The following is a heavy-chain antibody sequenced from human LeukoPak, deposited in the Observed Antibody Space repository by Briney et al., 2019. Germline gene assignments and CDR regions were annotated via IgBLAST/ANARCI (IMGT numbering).Heavy chain of an antibody. CDR3: ASKVRGCIALLGNKAFDI. J-gene: IGHJ3*02. Sequence: GASVKVSCKASGYTFTGYYMHWVRQAPGQGLEWMGWINPNSGGTNYAQKFQGRVTMTRDTSISTAYMELSRLRSVDPAVYYCASKVRGCIALLGNKAFDIWGQGTMVTVSS. CDR1: GYTFTGYY. CDR2: INPNSGGT. V-gene: IGHV1-2*02. D-gene: IGHD6-13*01.